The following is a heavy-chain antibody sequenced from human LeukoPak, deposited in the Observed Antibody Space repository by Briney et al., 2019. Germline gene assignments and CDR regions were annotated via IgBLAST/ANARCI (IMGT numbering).Heavy chain of an antibody. D-gene: IGHD2-21*02. CDR2: IRIKANSYAT. Sequence: GGPLRLSCAASGFDFSGSAIHWVRQASGKGLEWVGRIRIKANSYATAYAASVKGRFTISRDNSKNTLYLQMNSLRAEDTAVYYCAKDRLYCGGDCYSGWFDPWGQGTLVTVSS. CDR3: AKDRLYCGGDCYSGWFDP. J-gene: IGHJ5*02. CDR1: GFDFSGSA. V-gene: IGHV3-73*01.